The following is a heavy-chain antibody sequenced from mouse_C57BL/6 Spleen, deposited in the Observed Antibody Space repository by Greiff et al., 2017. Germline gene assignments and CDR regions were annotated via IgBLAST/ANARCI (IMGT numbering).Heavy chain of an antibody. D-gene: IGHD1-1*01. V-gene: IGHV1-18*01. CDR2: INPNNGGT. CDR1: GYTFTDYN. CDR3: ARGIPSYYGSSYEFAY. J-gene: IGHJ3*01. Sequence: VHVKQSGPELVKPGASVKIPCKASGYTFTDYNMDWVKQSHGKSLEWIGDINPNNGGTIYNQKFKGKATLTVDKSSSTAYMELRSLTSEDTAVYYCARGIPSYYGSSYEFAYWGQGTLVTVSA.